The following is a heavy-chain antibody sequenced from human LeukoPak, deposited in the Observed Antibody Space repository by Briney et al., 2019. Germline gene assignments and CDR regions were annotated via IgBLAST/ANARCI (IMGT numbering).Heavy chain of an antibody. D-gene: IGHD1/OR15-1a*01. CDR1: GDTFNSYG. Sequence: ASVRVSCKASGDTFNSYGINWVRQAPGQGLEWIGWISAYNGNTRYAQNLRDRVTMTTDTSTSTAYMEVRSLRSDDTAVYYCARTAPGTPLGGYYYYMGVWGKGTTVTVSS. V-gene: IGHV1-18*01. CDR2: ISAYNGNT. CDR3: ARTAPGTPLGGYYYYMGV. J-gene: IGHJ6*03.